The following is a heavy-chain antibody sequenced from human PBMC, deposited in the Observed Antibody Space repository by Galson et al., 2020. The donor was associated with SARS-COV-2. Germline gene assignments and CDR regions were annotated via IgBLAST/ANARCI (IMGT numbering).Heavy chain of an antibody. D-gene: IGHD3-3*01. CDR2: ISSDGGSA. J-gene: IGHJ6*03. CDR1: GFTFSTYA. CDR3: VKDGVRFNYYYYMDV. Sequence: GSLRLSCSASGFTFSTYAIYWVRQAPGKGLEYVSVISSDGGSAYYADSVKGRFTISRDNSKDTLYLQMSSLRTEDTAVYYCVKDGVRFNYYYYMDVWGKGTTVTVSS. V-gene: IGHV3-64D*06.